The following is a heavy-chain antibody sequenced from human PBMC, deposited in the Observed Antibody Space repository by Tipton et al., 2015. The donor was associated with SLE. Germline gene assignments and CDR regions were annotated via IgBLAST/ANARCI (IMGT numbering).Heavy chain of an antibody. CDR1: GGSISNHF. CDR3: ARDKDGSGILGTWYFDL. Sequence: TLSLTCTVSGGSISNHFWSLIRQPPGKGLEWIGYIYNSGSTSYNPSLKSRVTMLVDTSKDQFSLKLTSVTAADTAVYYCARDKDGSGILGTWYFDLWGRGTLVTVSS. V-gene: IGHV4-59*11. CDR2: IYNSGST. D-gene: IGHD5-24*01. J-gene: IGHJ2*01.